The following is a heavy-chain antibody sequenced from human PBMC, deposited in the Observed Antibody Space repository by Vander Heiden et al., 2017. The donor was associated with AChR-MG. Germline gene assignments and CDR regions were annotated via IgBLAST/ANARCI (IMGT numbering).Heavy chain of an antibody. CDR3: AKGSASSRPYYFDY. CDR1: GFTFRSYA. Sequence: EVQLLESGGGLVQPGGSLRLPCAASGFTFRSYAMSWVRQAPGKGLEWVSAITDTGDDTYHADSVKGRFTISRDNSKNTLYMQMNSLRAEDTAVYYCAKGSASSRPYYFDYWGQGALVTVSS. V-gene: IGHV3-23*01. D-gene: IGHD6-6*01. CDR2: ITDTGDDT. J-gene: IGHJ4*02.